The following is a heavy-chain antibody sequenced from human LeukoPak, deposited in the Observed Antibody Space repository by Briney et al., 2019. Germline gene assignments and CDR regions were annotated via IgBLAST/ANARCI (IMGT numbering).Heavy chain of an antibody. CDR2: ISISGTTT. V-gene: IGHV3-11*01. Sequence: GSLRLSCAASGFIFSDFYMGWIRQAPGKGLEWVSYISISGTTTNYADSVKGRFTISRDDAWNSLYLQMNSLTAEDTAVYYCAKDILAAGLFFDYWGQGTLVTVSS. J-gene: IGHJ4*02. CDR1: GFIFSDFY. CDR3: AKDILAAGLFFDY. D-gene: IGHD6-13*01.